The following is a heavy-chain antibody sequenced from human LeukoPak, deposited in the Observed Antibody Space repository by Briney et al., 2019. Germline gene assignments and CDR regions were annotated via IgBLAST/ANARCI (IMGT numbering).Heavy chain of an antibody. CDR2: IRYDGSNK. D-gene: IGHD1-26*01. J-gene: IGHJ4*02. CDR1: GFTFSSYG. Sequence: GGSLRLSCAASGFTFSSYGMHWVRQAPGKGLEWVAFIRYDGSNKYYADSVKGRLTISRDNSKNTLYLQMNSLRAEDTAVYYCATSGSYQLKYYFDYWGQGTLVTVSS. CDR3: ATSGSYQLKYYFDY. V-gene: IGHV3-30*02.